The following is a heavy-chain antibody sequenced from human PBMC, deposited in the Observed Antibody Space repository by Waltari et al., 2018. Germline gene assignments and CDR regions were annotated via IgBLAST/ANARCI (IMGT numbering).Heavy chain of an antibody. D-gene: IGHD3-10*01. CDR3: ARGSRLRGSSGSYSFFDP. CDR1: GFTFRSYW. J-gene: IGHJ5*02. CDR2: IKQDGSEK. V-gene: IGHV3-7*01. Sequence: EVQLVESGGGLVQPGGSLRLSCAASGFTFRSYWMSWVRRAPVKGLEWVANIKQDGSEKYYVDSVKGRFTISRDNAKNSLYLQMNSLRAEDTAVYYCARGSRLRGSSGSYSFFDPWGQGTLVTVSS.